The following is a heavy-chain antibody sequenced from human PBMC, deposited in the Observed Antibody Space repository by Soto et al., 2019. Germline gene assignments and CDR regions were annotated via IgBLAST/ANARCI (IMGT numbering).Heavy chain of an antibody. V-gene: IGHV1-2*02. Sequence: QVHLVQSGAEVKKPGASVKVSCKASGYTFTDYYMHWVRQAPGQGLEWMGWINPNSGATSYAQRFQGRVTMTRDTSISTAYMELSRLTSDDTAVYSCAREGWDIVQMVYALPWYWGQGTLVTVSS. CDR2: INPNSGAT. CDR3: AREGWDIVQMVYALPWY. J-gene: IGHJ4*02. CDR1: GYTFTDYY. D-gene: IGHD2-8*01.